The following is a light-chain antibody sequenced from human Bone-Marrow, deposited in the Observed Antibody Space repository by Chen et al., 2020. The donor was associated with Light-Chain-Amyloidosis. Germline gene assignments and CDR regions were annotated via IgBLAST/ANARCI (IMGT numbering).Light chain of an antibody. J-gene: IGLJ2*01. Sequence: SYELTQPPSVSVSPGQTARITCSGDFLPKQYASWYLQKAGQAPVMVIYQYIKRPSGIPERFYGSSSGTTVTLTISGVQAEAEADYYCQSVDNSGSWVFGGGTELTVL. CDR3: QSVDNSGSWV. CDR2: QYI. V-gene: IGLV3-25*03. CDR1: FLPKQY.